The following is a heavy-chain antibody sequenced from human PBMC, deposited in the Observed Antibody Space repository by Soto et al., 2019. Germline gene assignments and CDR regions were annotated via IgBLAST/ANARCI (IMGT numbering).Heavy chain of an antibody. Sequence: EVQLVESGGGLVQPGGSLRLSCAASGFTFSNYWMYWVRQAPGKGLEWVSRINSDGSVSSYADSVKGRLTISRDNVKNTRYMQMDRLRAEDTAVYYCARGDCVGGTCYSLAGSFCYYMDVWGKGTTVTVFS. CDR1: GFTFSNYW. D-gene: IGHD2-15*01. CDR2: INSDGSVS. CDR3: ARGDCVGGTCYSLAGSFCYYMDV. J-gene: IGHJ6*03. V-gene: IGHV3-74*02.